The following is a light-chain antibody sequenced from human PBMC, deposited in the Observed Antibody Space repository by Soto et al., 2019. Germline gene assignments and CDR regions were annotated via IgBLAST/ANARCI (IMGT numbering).Light chain of an antibody. J-gene: IGLJ1*01. CDR3: SSFTSSITYV. CDR1: SSDVGGYNS. CDR2: DVT. V-gene: IGLV2-14*01. Sequence: QSVLTQPASVSGSPGQSITISCTGTSSDVGGYNSVSWYRQDPGKAPKLMIYDVTNRPSGVSNRFSGSKSGNTASLTISGLQAEDEADYYCSSFTSSITYVFGTGTRSPP.